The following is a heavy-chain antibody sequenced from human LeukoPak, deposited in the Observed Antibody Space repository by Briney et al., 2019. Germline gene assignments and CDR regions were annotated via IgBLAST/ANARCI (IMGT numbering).Heavy chain of an antibody. CDR1: GGSISSGDYY. J-gene: IGHJ4*02. Sequence: PSETLSLTCTVSGGSISSGDYYWSWIRQHPGKGLEWIGHIHYSGSTYSNPSRKSRFTISVDTSKNQFSLKLSSVTAADTAVYYCAKRTYYFDYWGQGTLVTVSS. D-gene: IGHD1-7*01. CDR3: AKRTYYFDY. CDR2: IHYSGST. V-gene: IGHV4-30-4*08.